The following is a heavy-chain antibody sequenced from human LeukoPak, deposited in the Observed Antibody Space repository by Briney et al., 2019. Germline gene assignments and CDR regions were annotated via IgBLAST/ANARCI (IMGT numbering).Heavy chain of an antibody. V-gene: IGHV1-3*01. CDR1: GYTFTSYA. Sequence: ASVKVSCKASGYTFTSYAMHWVRQAPGQRLEWMGWINAGNGNTKYSQKFQGRVTITRDTSASTAYMELSSLRSEDTAVYYCARRGEGATNRWFDSWGQGTLVTVSS. D-gene: IGHD1-26*01. CDR2: INAGNGNT. CDR3: ARRGEGATNRWFDS. J-gene: IGHJ5*01.